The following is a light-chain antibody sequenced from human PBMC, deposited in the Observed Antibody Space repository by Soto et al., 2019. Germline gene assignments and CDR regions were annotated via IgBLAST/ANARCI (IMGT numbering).Light chain of an antibody. CDR1: QSISNY. CDR3: QQSYSTPPT. Sequence: DIQMTQSPSSLSASVGDRVTITCRASQSISNYLNWYQQKPGKAPKLLIYAASSLQSGVPSRFSGSGSGTDFTLTISSLQPEDFATYYCQQSYSTPPTFGHGTKVEIK. V-gene: IGKV1-39*01. J-gene: IGKJ1*01. CDR2: AAS.